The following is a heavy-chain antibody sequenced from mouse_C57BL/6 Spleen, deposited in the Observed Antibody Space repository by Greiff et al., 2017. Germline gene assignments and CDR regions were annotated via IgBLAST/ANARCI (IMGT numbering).Heavy chain of an antibody. CDR2: ISYDGSN. D-gene: IGHD2-10*02. CDR3: ARGGYAQEGPWFAY. CDR1: GYSITSGYY. Sequence: EVQLVESGPGLVKPSQSLSLTCSVTGYSITSGYYWNWIRQFPGNKLEWMGYISYDGSNNYNPSLKNRISITRDTSKNQFFLKLNSVTTEDTATYYCARGGYAQEGPWFAYWGQGTLVTVSA. V-gene: IGHV3-6*01. J-gene: IGHJ3*01.